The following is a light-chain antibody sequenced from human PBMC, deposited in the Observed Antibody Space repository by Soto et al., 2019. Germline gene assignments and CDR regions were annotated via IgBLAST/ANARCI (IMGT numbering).Light chain of an antibody. J-gene: IGKJ4*01. CDR3: QQYGTSPPGLT. CDR1: QSVSSSY. CDR2: GAS. V-gene: IGKV3-20*01. Sequence: EIVLTQSLGTLSLSPGERATLSCRASQSVSSSYLAWYQQKPGQAPRLLICGASTRATGIPDRFSGSGSGTDFTLTISRLEPEDFAVYYCQQYGTSPPGLTFGGGTKVDIK.